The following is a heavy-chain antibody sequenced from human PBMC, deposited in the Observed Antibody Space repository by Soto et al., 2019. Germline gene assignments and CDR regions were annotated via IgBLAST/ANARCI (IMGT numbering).Heavy chain of an antibody. CDR3: AKDFAYSGYDPGGYFDY. Sequence: GGSLRLSCAASGFTFSSYAMSWVRQAPGKGLEWVSAISGSGGSTYYADSVKGRFTISRDNSKNTLYLQMNSLRAEDTAVYYCAKDFAYSGYDPGGYFDYWGQGTLVTVSS. D-gene: IGHD5-12*01. CDR2: ISGSGGST. CDR1: GFTFSSYA. J-gene: IGHJ4*02. V-gene: IGHV3-23*01.